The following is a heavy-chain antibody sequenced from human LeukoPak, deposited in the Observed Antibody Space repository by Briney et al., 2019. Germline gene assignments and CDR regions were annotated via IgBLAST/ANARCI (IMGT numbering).Heavy chain of an antibody. CDR3: ARVIAVAGPTFDY. V-gene: IGHV1-2*06. CDR1: GYNFIGYY. D-gene: IGHD6-19*01. CDR2: INPDSGDT. J-gene: IGHJ4*02. Sequence: ASVKVSCKASGYNFIGYYLHWVRQAPGQGLEWMGRINPDSGDTNYGKRFQGRVTMTRDTSISTAYMELSRLRSDDTAVYYCARVIAVAGPTFDYWGQGTLVTVSS.